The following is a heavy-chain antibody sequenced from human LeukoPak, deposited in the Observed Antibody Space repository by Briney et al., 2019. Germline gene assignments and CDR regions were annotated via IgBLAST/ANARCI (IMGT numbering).Heavy chain of an antibody. V-gene: IGHV3-23*01. CDR1: GFTFSSYA. CDR3: ARVISTSSFVFDY. CDR2: ISGSGGST. D-gene: IGHD6-6*01. J-gene: IGHJ4*02. Sequence: GGSLRLSCAASGFTFSSYAMSWVRQAPGKGLEWVSAISGSGGSTYYADSVKGRFTISRDSSTRTLYLQMNSLRVEDTAVYFCARVISTSSFVFDYWGQGTLVTVPP.